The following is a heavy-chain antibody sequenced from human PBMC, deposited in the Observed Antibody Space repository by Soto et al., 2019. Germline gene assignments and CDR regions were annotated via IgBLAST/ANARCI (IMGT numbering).Heavy chain of an antibody. D-gene: IGHD3-10*01. CDR2: ISASGGST. Sequence: PGGSLRLSCAGSGFTFSNYAMSWVRQAPGKGLEWVSGISASGGSTYYADSVKGRFTISRDNSKNTLYLQMNSLSPEDTAVYYCAKSLMVRGVINAFDMWGQGTMVTVSS. CDR3: AKSLMVRGVINAFDM. J-gene: IGHJ3*02. V-gene: IGHV3-23*01. CDR1: GFTFSNYA.